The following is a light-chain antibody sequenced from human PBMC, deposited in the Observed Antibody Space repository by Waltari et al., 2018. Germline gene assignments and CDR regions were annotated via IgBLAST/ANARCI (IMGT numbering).Light chain of an antibody. Sequence: QSALTQSASVSGSPGQSITIPCTGTITDIGIYKYVSWYQQHPGKAPKLIIYEVSKRPSGVSNRFSGSKSGNTASLTISGLQADDEADYYCCSYASNDVLFGGGTKVTVL. CDR2: EVS. CDR3: CSYASNDVL. CDR1: ITDIGIYKY. J-gene: IGLJ2*01. V-gene: IGLV2-23*02.